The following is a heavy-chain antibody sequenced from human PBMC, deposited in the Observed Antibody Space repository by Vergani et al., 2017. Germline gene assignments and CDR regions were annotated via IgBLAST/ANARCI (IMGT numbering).Heavy chain of an antibody. D-gene: IGHD6-13*01. V-gene: IGHV1-46*01. CDR3: ARARRQQPYYYYYMDV. J-gene: IGHJ6*03. Sequence: QVQLVQSGAEVKKPGASVKVSCKASGYPFTSYYMHWVRQAPGQGLEWMGIINPSGGSTSYAQKFQGRVTMTRDTSTSTVYMELSSLRSEDTAVYYCARARRQQPYYYYYMDVWGKGTTVTVSS. CDR2: INPSGGST. CDR1: GYPFTSYY.